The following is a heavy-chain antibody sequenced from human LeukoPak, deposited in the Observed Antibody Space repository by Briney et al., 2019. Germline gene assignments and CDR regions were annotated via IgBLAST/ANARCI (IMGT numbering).Heavy chain of an antibody. CDR3: AKSGYNRFDY. CDR1: GFTFSTYN. CDR2: ITSSSSYI. D-gene: IGHD5-24*01. V-gene: IGHV3-21*01. Sequence: AGGSLRLSCAASGFTFSTYNMNWVRHAPGKGLEWISSITSSSSYIYYADSVKGRFTISRDNSKNTLYLQMNSLRAEDTAVYYCAKSGYNRFDYWGQGTLVTVSS. J-gene: IGHJ4*02.